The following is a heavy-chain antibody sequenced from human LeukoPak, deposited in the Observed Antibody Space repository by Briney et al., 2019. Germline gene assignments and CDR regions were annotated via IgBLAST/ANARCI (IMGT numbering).Heavy chain of an antibody. CDR2: ISSSSSYI. V-gene: IGHV3-21*01. CDR3: ARDGAGTFDY. J-gene: IGHJ4*02. Sequence: PGGSLRFSCAASGFTFSSYSMNWVRQAPGKGLEWVSSISSSSSYIYYADSVKGRFTISRDNAKNSLYLQMNSLRAEDTAVYYCARDGAGTFDYWGQGTLVTVSS. D-gene: IGHD6-13*01. CDR1: GFTFSSYS.